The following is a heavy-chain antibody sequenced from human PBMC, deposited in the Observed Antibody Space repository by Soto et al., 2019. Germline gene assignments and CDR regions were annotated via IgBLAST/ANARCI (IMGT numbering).Heavy chain of an antibody. CDR2: ISSSSSYI. J-gene: IGHJ5*02. Sequence: EVQLVESGGGLVKPGGSLRLSCAASGFTFSSYSMNWVRQAPGKGLEWVSSISSSSSYIYYADSVKGRFTISRDNAKNPLYLQMNSLRAEDTAVYYCARARGNWFDPWGQGTLVTVSS. CDR3: ARARGNWFDP. CDR1: GFTFSSYS. V-gene: IGHV3-21*01. D-gene: IGHD3-10*01.